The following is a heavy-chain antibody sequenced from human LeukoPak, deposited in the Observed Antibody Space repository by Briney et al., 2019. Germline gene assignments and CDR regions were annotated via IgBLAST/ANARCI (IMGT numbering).Heavy chain of an antibody. CDR2: ICTSGST. Sequence: MTSETLSLTCTVSGGSISSYYWSWIRQPAGKGLEWIGRICTSGSTNYNPSLKSRVTISVDTSKNQFSLKLSSVTAADTAVYYCAREDNSPLRPGIAAAVGVFDYWGQGTLVTVSS. CDR1: GGSISSYY. V-gene: IGHV4-4*07. D-gene: IGHD6-13*01. J-gene: IGHJ4*02. CDR3: AREDNSPLRPGIAAAVGVFDY.